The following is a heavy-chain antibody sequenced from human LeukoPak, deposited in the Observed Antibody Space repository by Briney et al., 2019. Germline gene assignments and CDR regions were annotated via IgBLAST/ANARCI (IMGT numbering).Heavy chain of an antibody. Sequence: GGSLRLSCAASGFTFDNCAMGWVRQAPGKGLEWVSNIFSSGDGTLYADSVKGRFTISRDNSKNTLYLQMNSLRVEDTALYYCAKRKVPASLGEAFDIWGQGTMVTVSS. CDR1: GFTFDNCA. CDR3: AKRKVPASLGEAFDI. J-gene: IGHJ3*02. CDR2: IFSSGDGT. V-gene: IGHV3-23*01. D-gene: IGHD3-16*01.